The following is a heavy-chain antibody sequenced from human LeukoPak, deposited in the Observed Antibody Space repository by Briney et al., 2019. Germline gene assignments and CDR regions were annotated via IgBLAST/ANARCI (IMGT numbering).Heavy chain of an antibody. V-gene: IGHV3-7*03. D-gene: IGHD3-9*01. CDR2: IKPDGSEK. J-gene: IGHJ6*03. CDR1: GFTFSSYW. Sequence: PGGSLRLSCAASGFTFSSYWLTWVRQAPGKGLEWVANIKPDGSEKYYVDSVKGRFIISRDNAQNSLYLQMNSLRAEDTAVYYCAKGDYDILTGYSPRDYYMDVWGKGTAVTISS. CDR3: AKGDYDILTGYSPRDYYMDV.